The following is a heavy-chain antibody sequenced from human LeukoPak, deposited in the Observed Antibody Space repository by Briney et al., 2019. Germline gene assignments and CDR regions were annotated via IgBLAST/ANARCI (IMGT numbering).Heavy chain of an antibody. CDR1: GFTFSSYA. CDR2: ISGSGGST. J-gene: IGHJ4*02. V-gene: IGHV3-23*01. Sequence: PGGSLRLSCAASGFTFSSYAMSWVRQAPGKGLEWVSAISGSGGSTYYADSVKGRFTISRDNSKNTLYLQMNSLRAEDTAVYYCAKLYGSGRLAPGYYFDYWGQGTLVTVSS. CDR3: AKLYGSGRLAPGYYFDY. D-gene: IGHD3-10*01.